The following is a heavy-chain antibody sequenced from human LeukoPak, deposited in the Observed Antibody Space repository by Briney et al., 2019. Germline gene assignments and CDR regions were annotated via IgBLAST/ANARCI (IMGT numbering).Heavy chain of an antibody. Sequence: ASVKVSCKASGYTFTSYDINWVRQATGQGLEWMGWMNPNSGNTGYAQKFQGRVTMTRNTSISTAYMELSSLRSEDTAVYYCARGSGMVRGVLWDYFDYWGQGTLVTVSS. CDR3: ARGSGMVRGVLWDYFDY. CDR1: GYTFTSYD. V-gene: IGHV1-8*01. J-gene: IGHJ4*02. CDR2: MNPNSGNT. D-gene: IGHD3-10*01.